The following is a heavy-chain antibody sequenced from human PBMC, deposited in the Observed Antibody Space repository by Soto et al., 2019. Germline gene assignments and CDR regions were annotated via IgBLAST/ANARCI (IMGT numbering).Heavy chain of an antibody. J-gene: IGHJ6*02. CDR2: ISGSGGST. CDR1: GFTFSSYA. V-gene: IGHV3-23*01. Sequence: GGSLRLSCAASGFTFSSYAMSWVRQAPGKGLEWVSAISGSGGSTYYADSVKGRFTISRDNSKNTLYLQMNSLRAEDTAVYYCAKDLSNYYYYYGMDVWGQGTTVTVSS. CDR3: AKDLSNYYYYYGMDV.